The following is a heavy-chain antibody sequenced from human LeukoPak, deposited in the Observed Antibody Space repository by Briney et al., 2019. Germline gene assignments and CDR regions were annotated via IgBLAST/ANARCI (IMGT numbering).Heavy chain of an antibody. Sequence: SETLSLTCTVSGGSISSSSYYWGWIRQPPGKGLEWIGSIYYSGSTYYNPSLKSRVTISVDTSKNQFSLKLSSVTAADTAVYYCARAPCSSSWYPTVTYYYYYGMDVWGQGTTVTVSS. CDR3: ARAPCSSSWYPTVTYYYYYGMDV. J-gene: IGHJ6*02. CDR1: GGSISSSSYY. D-gene: IGHD6-13*01. V-gene: IGHV4-39*01. CDR2: IYYSGST.